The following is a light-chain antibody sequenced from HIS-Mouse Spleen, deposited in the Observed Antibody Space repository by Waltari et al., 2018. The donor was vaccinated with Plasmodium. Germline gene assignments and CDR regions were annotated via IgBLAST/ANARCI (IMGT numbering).Light chain of an antibody. Sequence: QLVLTQSPSASASLGASVTPTCTPRSAHSSHAIAWHPQQPEKGPRYLMKLNSDGSHSKGDGIPDRFSGSSSGAERYLTISSLQSEDEADYYCQTWGTGMGVFGGGTKLTVL. CDR3: QTWGTGMGV. CDR1: SAHSSHA. CDR2: LNSDGSH. V-gene: IGLV4-69*01. J-gene: IGLJ2*01.